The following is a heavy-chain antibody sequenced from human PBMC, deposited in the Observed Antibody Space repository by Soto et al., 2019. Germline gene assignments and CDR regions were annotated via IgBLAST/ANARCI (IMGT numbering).Heavy chain of an antibody. J-gene: IGHJ3*02. CDR1: GFTFSSYA. CDR2: ISGSGGST. CDR3: AKDHGGTPGHFDAFDI. V-gene: IGHV3-23*01. D-gene: IGHD3-3*02. Sequence: PGGSLRLSCAASGFTFSSYAMSWVRQAPGKGLEWVSAISGSGGSTYYADSVKGRFTISRDNSKNTLYLQMNSLRAEDTAVYYCAKDHGGTPGHFDAFDIWGQGTMVTVSS.